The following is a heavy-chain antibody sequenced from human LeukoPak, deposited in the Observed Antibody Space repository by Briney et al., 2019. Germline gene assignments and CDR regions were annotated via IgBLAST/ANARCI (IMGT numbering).Heavy chain of an antibody. D-gene: IGHD3-3*01. J-gene: IGHJ4*02. Sequence: ASVKVSCKASGYTFTDYYMHWVRQAPGQGLEWMGWINPNSGGTNYARKFQGRVTMTWDTSISTGYMELSRLGSDDTAVYYCARGSKSVVRFLEWTPIDYWGQGTLVTVSS. CDR2: INPNSGGT. CDR3: ARGSKSVVRFLEWTPIDY. V-gene: IGHV1-2*02. CDR1: GYTFTDYY.